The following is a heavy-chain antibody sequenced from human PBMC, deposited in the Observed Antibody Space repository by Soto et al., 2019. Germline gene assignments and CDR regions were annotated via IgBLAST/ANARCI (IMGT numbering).Heavy chain of an antibody. CDR2: ISSGGST. D-gene: IGHD3-3*01. CDR1: GFTVTNLY. J-gene: IGHJ4*02. V-gene: IGHV3-66*01. Sequence: EVQLVESGGGLVRPGGSLRLSCAASGFTVTNLYMTWVRQAPGKGLEWVSVISSGGSTYYADSVKGRFTISRDNSKNTLYLEMNSLRAGDTAVYYCARDTFGGDYDFCHGGQGTRVTVSS. CDR3: ARDTFGGDYDFCH.